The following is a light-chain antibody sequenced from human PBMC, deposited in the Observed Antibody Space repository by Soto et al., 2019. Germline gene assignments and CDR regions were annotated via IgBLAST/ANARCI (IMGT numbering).Light chain of an antibody. Sequence: DIQMTQSPSSLSASVGDRVTITCQASQDIKNYLNWYQQKPGKAPNLLIYDASNLKTGVPSRFSGSGSETHVTFTISSLQPEDIATYYCQHYDHLPPLSFGGGTKVEIK. CDR2: DAS. J-gene: IGKJ4*01. CDR3: QHYDHLPPLS. CDR1: QDIKNY. V-gene: IGKV1-33*01.